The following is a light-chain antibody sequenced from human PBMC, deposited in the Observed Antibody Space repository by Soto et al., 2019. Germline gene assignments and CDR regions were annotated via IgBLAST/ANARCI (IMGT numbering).Light chain of an antibody. CDR1: QSVTNNF. Sequence: IVLTQSPGTLSLSPGERATLSCGASQSVTNNFLAWYQQKPGQAPRLLIYGASSRATGVPDRFSGSGSGTDFTLTISRLEPGAFEVYYYQNYATPLFTFGPGTKVDIK. V-gene: IGKV3-20*01. J-gene: IGKJ3*01. CDR3: QNYATPLFT. CDR2: GAS.